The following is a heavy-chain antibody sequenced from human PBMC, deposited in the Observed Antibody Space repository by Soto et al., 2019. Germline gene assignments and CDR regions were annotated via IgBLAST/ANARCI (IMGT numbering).Heavy chain of an antibody. D-gene: IGHD3-9*01. CDR2: IKQDGSEK. J-gene: IGHJ6*02. CDR3: ARVVYDILTGYYYYYGMDV. V-gene: IGHV3-7*02. Sequence: RLSSWKGLEWVANIKQDGSEKYYVDSVKGRFTISRDDAKNSLYLQMNSLRAEDTAVYYCARVVYDILTGYYYYYGMDVWGQGT.